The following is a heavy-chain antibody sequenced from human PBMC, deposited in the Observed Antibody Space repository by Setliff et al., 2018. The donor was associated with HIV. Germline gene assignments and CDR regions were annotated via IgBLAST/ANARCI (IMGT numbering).Heavy chain of an antibody. D-gene: IGHD6-19*01. CDR2: ISGGGNII. V-gene: IGHV3-11*04. CDR1: GFIFSDDY. J-gene: IGHJ4*02. CDR3: ARVIAVAGTMGYYFDS. Sequence: GGSLSLSCAASGFIFSDDYMSWIRQAPVKGLEWVSYISGGGNIIYYADSVEGRFTFSRDNAKNSLSLQMSRLRAEDTAVYFCARVIAVAGTMGYYFDSWGQGTLVTVSS.